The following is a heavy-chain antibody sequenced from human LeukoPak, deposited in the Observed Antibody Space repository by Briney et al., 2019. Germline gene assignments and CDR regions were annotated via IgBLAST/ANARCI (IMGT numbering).Heavy chain of an antibody. D-gene: IGHD3-22*01. CDR3: ARHMDYYDSSGFYFDI. J-gene: IGHJ3*02. V-gene: IGHV4-59*08. CDR1: GGSISSHY. Sequence: PSETLSLTCTVSGGSISSHYWSWIRQPPGKGLGWIGYIYYSGSTNYNPSLKSRVTISVDTPKNQFSLKLSSVTAADTAVYYCARHMDYYDSSGFYFDIWGQGTMVTVSS. CDR2: IYYSGST.